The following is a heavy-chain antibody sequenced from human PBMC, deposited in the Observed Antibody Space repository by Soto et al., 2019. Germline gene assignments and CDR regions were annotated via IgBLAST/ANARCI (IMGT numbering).Heavy chain of an antibody. D-gene: IGHD5-12*01. CDR1: GYTFISYG. V-gene: IGHV1-18*01. CDR2: ISSYNGNT. CDR3: ARASGYESGVFDH. J-gene: IGHJ4*02. Sequence: GASVKVSCKTSGYTFISYGISWVRQAPGRGLEWMGWISSYNGNTNYAEKFQGSATMTTDTSTSTGYMELRSLRSDDTAVYFCARASGYESGVFDHWGPGTLVTVSS.